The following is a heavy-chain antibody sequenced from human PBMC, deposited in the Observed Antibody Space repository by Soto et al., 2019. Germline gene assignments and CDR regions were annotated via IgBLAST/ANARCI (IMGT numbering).Heavy chain of an antibody. D-gene: IGHD2-8*01. CDR1: GFTFSSYA. Sequence: VQLLESGGGLVQPGGSLRLSCAASGFTFSSYAISWVRQAPGQGLEWMGGIIPIFGTANYAQKFQGRVTITADESTSTAYMELSSLRSEDTAVYYCARGYCTNGVCYKGDYYFDYWGQGTLVTVSS. CDR3: ARGYCTNGVCYKGDYYFDY. V-gene: IGHV1-69*01. CDR2: IIPIFGTA. J-gene: IGHJ4*02.